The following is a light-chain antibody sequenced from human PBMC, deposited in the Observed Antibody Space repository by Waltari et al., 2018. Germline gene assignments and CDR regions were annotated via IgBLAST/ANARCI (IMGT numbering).Light chain of an antibody. CDR2: ATS. V-gene: IGKV1D-16*01. J-gene: IGKJ1*01. CDR3: QHYNAYRT. Sequence: DIQMTQSPPSVSASVGDRVTITCRASQGIRSWLSWYQQKPGKAPKLLIYATSNLQSGVPSRFSGSGSGTEFTLTISSLQPEDVATYYCQHYNAYRTFGQGTKVEIK. CDR1: QGIRSW.